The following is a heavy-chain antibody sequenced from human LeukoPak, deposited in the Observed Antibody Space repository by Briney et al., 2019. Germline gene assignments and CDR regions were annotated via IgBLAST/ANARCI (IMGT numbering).Heavy chain of an antibody. J-gene: IGHJ4*02. CDR1: GGSISSGDYY. V-gene: IGHV4-30-4*01. CDR2: IYYSGST. CDR3: ARYCSSTSAKNFDY. Sequence: PSETLSLTCTVSGGSISSGDYYWSWIRQPPGKGLEWIGYIYYSGSTYYNPSLKSRATISVDTSKNQFCPKLSSVTAADTAVYYCARYCSSTSAKNFDYWGQGTLVTVSS. D-gene: IGHD2-2*01.